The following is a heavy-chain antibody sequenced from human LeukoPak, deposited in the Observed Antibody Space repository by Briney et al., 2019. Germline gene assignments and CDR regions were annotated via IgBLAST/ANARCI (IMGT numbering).Heavy chain of an antibody. V-gene: IGHV4-34*01. CDR3: ARRRAGLEGVNDY. J-gene: IGHJ4*02. CDR2: INHSGST. CDR1: GGSFSGYY. Sequence: SETLSLTCAVYGGSFSGYYWSWIRQPPGKGLEWIGEINHSGSTNYNPSLKSRVTISVDTSKNQFSPKLSSVTAADTAVYYCARRRAGLEGVNDYWGQGTLVTVSS. D-gene: IGHD2-8*01.